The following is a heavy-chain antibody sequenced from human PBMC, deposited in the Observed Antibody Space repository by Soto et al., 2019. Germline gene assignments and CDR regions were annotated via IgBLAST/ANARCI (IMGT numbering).Heavy chain of an antibody. CDR1: GFMFGTYW. D-gene: IGHD3-22*01. CDR3: VRATLSWGHYYFRGLDV. V-gene: IGHV3-7*01. CDR2: IKHDGNEK. J-gene: IGHJ6*02. Sequence: QPGGSLRLSCAATGFMFGTYWMSWVRQAPGKGLEWVANIKHDGNEKYYADSVKGRFTVSRDNVKNFLHLQMSSLRGDDTGVYFCVRATLSWGHYYFRGLDVWGQGTTVTVSS.